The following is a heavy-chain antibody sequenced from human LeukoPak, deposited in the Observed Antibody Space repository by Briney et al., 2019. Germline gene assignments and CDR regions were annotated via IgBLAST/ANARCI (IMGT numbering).Heavy chain of an antibody. V-gene: IGHV1-18*01. J-gene: IGHJ3*02. CDR2: INGYNGDT. CDR3: ARGRMYDAFDI. CDR1: GYTFSSYG. Sequence: ASVKVSCKTSGYTFSSYGITWVRQAPGQGLEWMAWINGYNGDTDYAQNFQGRVTVTTDTSTSTVYTELRSLRSDDTAVYYCARGRMYDAFDIWGQGTMVTVSS. D-gene: IGHD2-15*01.